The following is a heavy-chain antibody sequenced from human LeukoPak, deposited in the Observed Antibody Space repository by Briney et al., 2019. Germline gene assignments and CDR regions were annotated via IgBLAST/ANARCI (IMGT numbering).Heavy chain of an antibody. CDR2: ISYDGDNK. V-gene: IGHV3-30*03. D-gene: IGHD6-19*01. Sequence: PGGSLRLSCAASGFTFSAYGIHWVRQAPGKGLEWVAVISYDGDNKYYADSVKGRFTISRDNFKNTLYLQMNSLRAEDTAVYYCARSGEWLVYYFDYWGQGTLVSVSS. J-gene: IGHJ4*02. CDR1: GFTFSAYG. CDR3: ARSGEWLVYYFDY.